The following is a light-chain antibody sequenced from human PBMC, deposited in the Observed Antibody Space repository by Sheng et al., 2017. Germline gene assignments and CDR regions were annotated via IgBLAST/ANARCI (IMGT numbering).Light chain of an antibody. CDR2: SIS. J-gene: IGKJ1*01. V-gene: IGKV2-30*02. CDR1: QSLVHSDGNTH. CDR3: MQATQFPRT. Sequence: DVVLTQSPLSLPVTLGQPASISCRSSQSLVHSDGNTHLNWFQQRPGQSPRRLIYSISKRFSGVPDRFSGSGAGTDFTLKISRVEAEDVGIYYCMQATQFPRTFGQGTRVEIK.